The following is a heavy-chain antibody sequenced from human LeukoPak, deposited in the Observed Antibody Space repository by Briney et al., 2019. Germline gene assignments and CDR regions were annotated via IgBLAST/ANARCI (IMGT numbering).Heavy chain of an antibody. CDR1: GYTLTSYA. J-gene: IGHJ5*02. D-gene: IGHD3-3*01. V-gene: IGHV1-2*06. Sequence: ASVKVSCKASGYTLTSYAMHWVRQAPGQRLEWMGRINPNSGGTNYAQKFQGRVTMTRDTSISTAYMELSRLRSDDTAVYYCARDAEYYDFWSGYYVWFDPWGQGTLVTVSS. CDR2: INPNSGGT. CDR3: ARDAEYYDFWSGYYVWFDP.